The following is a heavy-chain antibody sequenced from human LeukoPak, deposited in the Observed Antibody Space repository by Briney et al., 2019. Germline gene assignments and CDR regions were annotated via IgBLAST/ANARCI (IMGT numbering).Heavy chain of an antibody. Sequence: SQTLSLTCTVSGGSISSGGYYWSWIRQHPGKGLEWIGYIYYSGSTHYNPSLKSRVTISVDTSKNQFSLKLSSVTAADTAVYYCARGPRSTRIRLSLDAFDIWGQGTMVTVSS. CDR2: IYYSGST. V-gene: IGHV4-31*03. CDR3: ARGPRSTRIRLSLDAFDI. CDR1: GGSISSGGYY. D-gene: IGHD2-15*01. J-gene: IGHJ3*02.